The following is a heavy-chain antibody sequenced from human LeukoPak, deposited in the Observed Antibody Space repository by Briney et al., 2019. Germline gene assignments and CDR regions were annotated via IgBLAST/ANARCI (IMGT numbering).Heavy chain of an antibody. D-gene: IGHD2-2*01. V-gene: IGHV1-46*01. Sequence: ASVKVSCKAFGYAFSSYYMHWVREAPGQGLEWMGIISPSGGSTSYAQKFQGRVTITRDTSTSTVYMELRSLRSEDTAMYYCARGAPTVVVPAAYFDYWGQGTLVTVSS. CDR1: GYAFSSYY. CDR2: ISPSGGST. J-gene: IGHJ4*02. CDR3: ARGAPTVVVPAAYFDY.